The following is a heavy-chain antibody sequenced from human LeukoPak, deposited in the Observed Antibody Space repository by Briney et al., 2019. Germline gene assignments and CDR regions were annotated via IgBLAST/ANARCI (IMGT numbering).Heavy chain of an antibody. CDR3: VRDGCGGDCYYFYHGLDV. D-gene: IGHD2-21*02. CDR2: VNPKSGNT. CDR1: GYTFIDYY. V-gene: IGHV1-2*02. Sequence: ASVKVSCKASGYTFIDYYIHWVRQAPGQGPEWMGWVNPKSGNTDSAQRFKGRLTMTRDTSISSAYMELSNLRSDDTAVYYCVRDGCGGDCYYFYHGLDVWGQGTTVIVSS. J-gene: IGHJ6*02.